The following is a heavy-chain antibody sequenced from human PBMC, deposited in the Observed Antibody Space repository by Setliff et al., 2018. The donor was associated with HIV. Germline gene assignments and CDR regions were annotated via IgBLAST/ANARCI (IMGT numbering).Heavy chain of an antibody. CDR3: VRHTAVNISPSGMGYYYIDV. CDR2: IYYRGGI. J-gene: IGHJ6*03. Sequence: SETLSLTCTVSGGSTSSDSYYWGWIRQPPGKPLEWLATIYYRGGIFYNPSLKSRITMSLDTSKNQFSVNLRSVTAADTAVYYCVRHTAVNISPSGMGYYYIDVWDKGTSVTVSS. D-gene: IGHD4-17*01. CDR1: GGSTSSDSYY. V-gene: IGHV4-39*01.